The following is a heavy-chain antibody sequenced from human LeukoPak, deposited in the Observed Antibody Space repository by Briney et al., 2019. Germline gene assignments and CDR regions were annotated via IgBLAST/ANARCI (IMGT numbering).Heavy chain of an antibody. J-gene: IGHJ3*02. Sequence: GASVKVSCKASGYTLTSYTIHWVRQAPGQRLEWIGWINAANGDTKYSQKFQGRVTSTRDTSASTAYMEVNSLRSEDTALYYCAVQRIRMTPTGSFDIWGQATVVSVSS. CDR3: AVQRIRMTPTGSFDI. CDR1: GYTLTSYT. V-gene: IGHV1-3*01. CDR2: INAANGDT. D-gene: IGHD2-21*02.